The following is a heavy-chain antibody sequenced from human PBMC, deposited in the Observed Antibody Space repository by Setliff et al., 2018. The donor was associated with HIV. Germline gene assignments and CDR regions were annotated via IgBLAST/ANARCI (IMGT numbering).Heavy chain of an antibody. CDR3: ARAFGYHDFWSGYSGDEFDI. Sequence: GGSLRLSCAVSGFNVNNKYMAWVRQAPGKGLEWVAVISIDGSDRYYSDSVKGRFTISRDSSKKTLYLQMNRLRSEDTAVYYCARAFGYHDFWSGYSGDEFDIWGQGTLVTVSS. CDR1: GFNVNNKY. D-gene: IGHD3-3*01. J-gene: IGHJ3*02. V-gene: IGHV3-30*03. CDR2: ISIDGSDR.